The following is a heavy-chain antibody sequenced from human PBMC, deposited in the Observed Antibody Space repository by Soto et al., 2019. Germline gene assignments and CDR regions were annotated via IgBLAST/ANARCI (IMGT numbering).Heavy chain of an antibody. CDR1: GGSISSSSYY. J-gene: IGHJ6*02. D-gene: IGHD3-10*01. V-gene: IGHV4-39*01. CDR3: ARHGSGYYYYYYGMDV. CDR2: IYYSGST. Sequence: TSETLSLTCTVSGGSISSSSYYWGWIRQPPGKGLEWIGSIYYSGSTYYNPSLKSRVTISVDTSKNQFSLKLSSVTAADTAVYYCARHGSGYYYYYYGMDVWGQGTTVTVSS.